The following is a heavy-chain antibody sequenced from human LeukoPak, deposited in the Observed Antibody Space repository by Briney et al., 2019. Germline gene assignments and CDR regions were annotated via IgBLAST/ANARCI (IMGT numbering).Heavy chain of an antibody. CDR3: ARVVPAAPFDY. D-gene: IGHD2-2*01. V-gene: IGHV3-48*03. CDR1: GFTFSSYE. Sequence: GSLRLSCAASGFTFSSYEMNWVRQAPGKGLEWVSYISSSGSTIYYADSVKGRFTISRDNAENSLYLQMNSLRAEDTAVYYCARVVPAAPFDYWGQGTLVTVSS. CDR2: ISSSGSTI. J-gene: IGHJ4*02.